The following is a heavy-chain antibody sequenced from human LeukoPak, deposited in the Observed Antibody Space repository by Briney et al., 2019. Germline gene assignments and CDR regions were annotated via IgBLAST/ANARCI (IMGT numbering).Heavy chain of an antibody. CDR2: INHSGST. D-gene: IGHD3-10*01. J-gene: IGHJ4*02. CDR1: GGSFSGYY. CDR3: ARTLGDYGSGSYYY. V-gene: IGHV4-34*01. Sequence: SETLSLTCAVYGGSFSGYYWSWIRQPPGKGLEWIGEINHSGSTNYNPSLKSRVTISVDTSKNQFSLKLSSVTAADTAVYYCARTLGDYGSGSYYYWGQGTLVTVSS.